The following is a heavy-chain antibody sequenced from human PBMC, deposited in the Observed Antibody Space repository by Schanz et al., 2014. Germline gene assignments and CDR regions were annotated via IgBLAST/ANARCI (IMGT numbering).Heavy chain of an antibody. CDR3: ARGTDWNLHY. CDR2: ISGTTTYT. J-gene: IGHJ4*02. Sequence: QVQLLQFGGGVVQPGRSLRLSCAASGFTLSDYYMSWIRQAPGKGLEWVSYISGTTTYTNYADSVKGRFTISRDNAKNSLYLQMNSLRAGDTAVYYCARGTDWNLHYWGQGALVTVSS. V-gene: IGHV3-11*06. CDR1: GFTLSDYY. D-gene: IGHD1-1*01.